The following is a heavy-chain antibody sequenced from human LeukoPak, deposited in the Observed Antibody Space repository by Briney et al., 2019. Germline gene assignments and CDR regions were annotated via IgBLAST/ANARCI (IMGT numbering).Heavy chain of an antibody. CDR1: GFTFDDYA. V-gene: IGHV3-9*01. J-gene: IGHJ4*02. Sequence: GRSLRLSCAASGFTFDDYAMHWVRQAPGKGLEWVPGISWNSGSIGYADSVKGRFTISRDNAKNSLYLQMNSLRAEDTALYYCAKGDYDSSGYYYYFDYWGQGTLVTVSS. CDR2: ISWNSGSI. CDR3: AKGDYDSSGYYYYFDY. D-gene: IGHD3-22*01.